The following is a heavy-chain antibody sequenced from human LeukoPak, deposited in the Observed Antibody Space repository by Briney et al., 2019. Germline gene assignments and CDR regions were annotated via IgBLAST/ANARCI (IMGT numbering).Heavy chain of an antibody. Sequence: ASVKVSCKASGFRFTGYWMHWVRQAPGQGLEWMGIIDPSGHITNSAQKFQGRLTVTRDQHTSTVYMELSSLRSDDTAVYYCVRDNSIADRGWWFDPWGQGTLVTVSS. J-gene: IGHJ5*02. V-gene: IGHV1-46*01. CDR3: VRDNSIADRGWWFDP. CDR1: GFRFTGYW. D-gene: IGHD1-14*01. CDR2: IDPSGHIT.